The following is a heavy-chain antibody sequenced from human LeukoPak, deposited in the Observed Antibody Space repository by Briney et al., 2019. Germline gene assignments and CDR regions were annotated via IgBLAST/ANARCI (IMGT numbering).Heavy chain of an antibody. D-gene: IGHD2-2*01. V-gene: IGHV3-23*01. CDR2: ISGSGGST. J-gene: IGHJ6*02. CDR3: AKGGYHLNDYYGMDV. CDR1: GFTFSGYA. Sequence: GASLRLSCAASGFTFSGYAMSWVRQAPGKGLEWVSAISGSGGSTYYADSVKGRFTISRDNSKNTLYLQMNSLRAEDTAVYYCAKGGYHLNDYYGMDVWGQGTTVTVSS.